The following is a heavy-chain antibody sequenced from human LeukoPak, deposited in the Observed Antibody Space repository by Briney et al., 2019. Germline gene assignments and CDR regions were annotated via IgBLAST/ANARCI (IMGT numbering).Heavy chain of an antibody. V-gene: IGHV3-73*01. Sequence: GGSLRLSCLGSGFGFSNYWMTWLRQAPGEGLEWVGRIRSKANSYATAYAASVKGRFTISRDDSKNTAYLQMNSLKTEDTAVYYCTRHNMISSSPFDYWGQGTLVTVSS. J-gene: IGHJ4*02. CDR1: GFGFSNYW. D-gene: IGHD3-22*01. CDR3: TRHNMISSSPFDY. CDR2: IRSKANSYAT.